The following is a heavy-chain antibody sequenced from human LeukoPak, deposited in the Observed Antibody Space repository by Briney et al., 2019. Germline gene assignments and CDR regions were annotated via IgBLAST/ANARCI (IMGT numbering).Heavy chain of an antibody. CDR2: VDPEDGET. Sequence: ASVKLSCKVSGYTFTDYYMHWVQQAPGKGLEWMGLVDPEDGETIYADKFQGRVTITADTSTDTAYMELSSLRSEDTAVYYCATDGSQDYDFWSGYIYWGQGTLVTVSS. D-gene: IGHD3-3*01. CDR3: ATDGSQDYDFWSGYIY. J-gene: IGHJ4*02. V-gene: IGHV1-69-2*01. CDR1: GYTFTDYY.